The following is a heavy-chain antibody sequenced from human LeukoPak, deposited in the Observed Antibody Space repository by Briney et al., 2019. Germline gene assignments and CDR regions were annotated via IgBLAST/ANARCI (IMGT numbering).Heavy chain of an antibody. J-gene: IGHJ5*02. D-gene: IGHD3-22*01. CDR1: GYTFSSYY. Sequence: ASVKVSCKASGYTFSSYYMHWVRQAPGQGLEWMGIINPSGGSTSYAHKFQGRVTMTRDTSTSTVYMELSNLRPEDAAVYYCARADSGGDSSGYKWFDPWDQGTLVTVSS. CDR3: ARADSGGDSSGYKWFDP. V-gene: IGHV1-46*01. CDR2: INPSGGST.